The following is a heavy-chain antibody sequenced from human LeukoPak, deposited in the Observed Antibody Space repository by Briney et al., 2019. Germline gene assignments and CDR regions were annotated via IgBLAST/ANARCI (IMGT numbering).Heavy chain of an antibody. D-gene: IGHD3-10*01. CDR1: GGTFSSYA. J-gene: IGHJ6*02. CDR3: ARSEFDGSWSYYPPFYYYYGMDV. Sequence: ASVKVSCKASGGTFSSYAISWVRQAPGQGLEWMGRIIPIHGIANYAQKFQGRVTITADKSTSTAYMELSSLRSEDTAVYYCARSEFDGSWSYYPPFYYYYGMDVWGQGTTVTVSS. V-gene: IGHV1-69*04. CDR2: IIPIHGIA.